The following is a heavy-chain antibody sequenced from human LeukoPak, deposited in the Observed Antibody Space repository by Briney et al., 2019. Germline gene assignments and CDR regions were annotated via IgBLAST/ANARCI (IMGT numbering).Heavy chain of an antibody. CDR1: GGSISNFY. Sequence: PSETLSLTCTVSGGSISNFYWSWIRQPPGKGLEWIGYIYYSGDTNYNPSLKSRVTISLDTSKNRFSLRLSSVTAADTAVYYCARSTGTRTYRNDAFDIWGLGAMATVSS. CDR2: IYYSGDT. V-gene: IGHV4-59*01. D-gene: IGHD1-1*01. CDR3: ARSTGTRTYRNDAFDI. J-gene: IGHJ3*02.